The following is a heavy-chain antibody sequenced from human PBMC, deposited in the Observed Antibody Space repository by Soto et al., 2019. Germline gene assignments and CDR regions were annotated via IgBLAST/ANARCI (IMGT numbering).Heavy chain of an antibody. CDR2: IYYSGST. J-gene: IGHJ6*02. Sequence: QVQLQESGPGLVKPSETLSLTCTVSGGSISSYYWSWIRQPPGKGLEWIGYIYYSGSTNYNPSLKSRVTISVDTSKNQFSLKLSSVTAADTAVYYCARVALYGGNYYYYGMDVLGQGTTVTVSS. CDR1: GGSISSYY. CDR3: ARVALYGGNYYYYGMDV. D-gene: IGHD4-17*01. V-gene: IGHV4-59*01.